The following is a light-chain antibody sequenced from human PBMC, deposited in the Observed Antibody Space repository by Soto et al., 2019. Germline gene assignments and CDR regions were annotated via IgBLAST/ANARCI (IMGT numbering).Light chain of an antibody. CDR1: STDVGGYNA. CDR2: EVT. V-gene: IGLV2-14*01. Sequence: QSLLGQPASLSGSPGQTITISCTGISTDVGGYNAVSWYQHHPGKAPKLIIYEVTHRPSGVSDRFSASKSGNTASLTISGLQAEDEADYYCNSFRVSHLYVFGTGTKVTVL. CDR3: NSFRVSHLYV. J-gene: IGLJ1*01.